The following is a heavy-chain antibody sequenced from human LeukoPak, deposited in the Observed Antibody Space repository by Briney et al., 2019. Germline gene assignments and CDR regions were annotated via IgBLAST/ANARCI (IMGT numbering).Heavy chain of an antibody. V-gene: IGHV3-7*01. CDR2: MNEDGSEK. CDR1: GFGFSNYW. CDR3: ARDRGYSNFDY. J-gene: IGHJ4*02. D-gene: IGHD4-11*01. Sequence: GGSLRLSCAASGFGFSNYWMSWVRQAPGKGLEWVANMNEDGSEKNYVDSMKGRFTISRDNAQDSLYLQTNSLRAEDTAVYYCARDRGYSNFDYWGQGTLLTVSS.